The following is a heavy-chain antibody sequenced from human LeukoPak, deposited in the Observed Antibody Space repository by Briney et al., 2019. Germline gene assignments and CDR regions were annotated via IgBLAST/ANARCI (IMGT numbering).Heavy chain of an antibody. Sequence: GGSLRLSCAASGFTFSSYAMSWVRQAPGRGPEWVSAISASGDRTYYADSVKGRFTISRDNSKNTLYLQMNSLRAEDTAVYSCAKNGEVLSWFDPWGQGTVVTVSS. D-gene: IGHD3-10*01. CDR1: GFTFSSYA. J-gene: IGHJ5*02. CDR3: AKNGEVLSWFDP. CDR2: ISASGDRT. V-gene: IGHV3-23*01.